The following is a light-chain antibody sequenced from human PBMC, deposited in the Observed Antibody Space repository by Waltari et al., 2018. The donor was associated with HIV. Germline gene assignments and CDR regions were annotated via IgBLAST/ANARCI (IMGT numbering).Light chain of an antibody. Sequence: DIEMTQSPLSLPVTPGEPASISCRSSQSLLHSNGFNYLDWYLQKPGQSPQLLISLASNRASGVPDRFSGSGSGTDFTLKISRVEAEDVGVYYCMQALQTPRTFGQGTKVEIK. CDR3: MQALQTPRT. V-gene: IGKV2-28*01. J-gene: IGKJ1*01. CDR1: QSLLHSNGFNY. CDR2: LAS.